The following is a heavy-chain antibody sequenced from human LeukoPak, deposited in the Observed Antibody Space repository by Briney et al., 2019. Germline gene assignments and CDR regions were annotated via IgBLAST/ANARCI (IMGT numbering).Heavy chain of an antibody. CDR2: INSDGSST. J-gene: IGHJ6*03. CDR1: GFTFSRYW. Sequence: GGSLRLSCAASGFTFSRYWMHWVRQAPGKGLVWVSRINSDGSSTNYADSVKGRFTISGDNAKNTLYLQMNSLRAEDTAVYYCASGSYGSGFYYFYYMDVWGKGTTVTVSS. V-gene: IGHV3-74*01. D-gene: IGHD3-10*01. CDR3: ASGSYGSGFYYFYYMDV.